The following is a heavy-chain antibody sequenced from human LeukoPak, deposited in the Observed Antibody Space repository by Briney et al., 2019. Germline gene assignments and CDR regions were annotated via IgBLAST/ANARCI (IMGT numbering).Heavy chain of an antibody. J-gene: IGHJ3*02. Sequence: WGSLRLSCAASGFTVSSNYMSWVRQAPGKGLEWVSVIYSGGSTYYADSVKGRFTISRDNSKNTLYLQMNSLRAEDTAVYYCARSLRNAFDIWGQGTMVTVSS. V-gene: IGHV3-53*05. CDR3: ARSLRNAFDI. CDR1: GFTVSSNY. CDR2: IYSGGST. D-gene: IGHD3-3*01.